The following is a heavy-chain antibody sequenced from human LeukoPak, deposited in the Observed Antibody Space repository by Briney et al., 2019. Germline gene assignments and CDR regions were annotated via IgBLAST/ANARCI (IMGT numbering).Heavy chain of an antibody. CDR1: GGSISSYY. D-gene: IGHD6-19*01. CDR3: ARVYSSTHNWFDT. V-gene: IGHV4-4*07. Sequence: SETLSLTCTVSGGSISSYYWSWIRQPAGKGLEWIGRIDTSGNTNYKPSLKSRLTISVERSKNHFSLKLSSLTVADTALYYCARVYSSTHNWFDTWGQGIQVTVSS. J-gene: IGHJ5*02. CDR2: IDTSGNT.